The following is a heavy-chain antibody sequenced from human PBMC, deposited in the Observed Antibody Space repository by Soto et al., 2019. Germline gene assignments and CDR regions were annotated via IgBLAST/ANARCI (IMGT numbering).Heavy chain of an antibody. CDR2: IYYSGST. CDR3: ARLPIVVVVAATHKDAFDI. V-gene: IGHV4-39*01. Sequence: QLQLQESGPGLVKPSETLSLTCTVSGGSISSSSYYWGWIRQPPGKGLEWIGSIYYSGSTYYNPSLKSRVTISVDTSKNQFSLKLSSVTAADTAVYYCARLPIVVVVAATHKDAFDIWGQGTMVTVSS. D-gene: IGHD2-15*01. J-gene: IGHJ3*02. CDR1: GGSISSSSYY.